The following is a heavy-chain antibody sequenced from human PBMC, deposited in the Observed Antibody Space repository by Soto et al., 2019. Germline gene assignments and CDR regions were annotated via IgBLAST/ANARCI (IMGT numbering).Heavy chain of an antibody. Sequence: ASETLSLTCTVSGVSISSYYWSWIRQSPGKGLEWIASMYYSGSTKYNPSLKSRVTMSADTSKNQFSLRLSSVVVADTAVYYCARDLTRENWFDPWGQGTLVTVSS. V-gene: IGHV4-59*01. J-gene: IGHJ5*02. CDR2: MYYSGST. CDR3: ARDLTRENWFDP. CDR1: GVSISSYY. D-gene: IGHD2-2*01.